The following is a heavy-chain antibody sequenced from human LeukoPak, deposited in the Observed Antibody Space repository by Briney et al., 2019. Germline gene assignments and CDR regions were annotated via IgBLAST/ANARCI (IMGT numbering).Heavy chain of an antibody. D-gene: IGHD3-3*01. CDR3: VRDRITIFGMVDPYPIDS. Sequence: GSSVKVSCKASGGTFSSYSISWVRQAPGQGLEWMGGIIPIFGIANYPQKFQGRVTITADKSTSTAYMELSSLRSEDTAVYYCVRDRITIFGMVDPYPIDSWGQGTLVTVSS. V-gene: IGHV1-69*17. J-gene: IGHJ4*02. CDR2: IIPIFGIA. CDR1: GGTFSSYS.